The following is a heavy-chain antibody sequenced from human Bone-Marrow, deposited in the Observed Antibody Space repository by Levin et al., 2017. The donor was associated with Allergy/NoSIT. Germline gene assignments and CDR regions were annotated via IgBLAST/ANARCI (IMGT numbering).Heavy chain of an antibody. J-gene: IGHJ6*02. CDR3: AKDRGVARYYYYGMDV. Sequence: GESLKISCAASGFTFSSYGMHWVRQAPGKGLEWVAVISYDGSNKYYADSVKGRFTISRDNSKNTLYLQMNSLGAEETAVYYCAKDRGVARYYYYGMDVWGQGTTVTVSS. D-gene: IGHD2-15*01. CDR2: ISYDGSNK. V-gene: IGHV3-30*18. CDR1: GFTFSSYG.